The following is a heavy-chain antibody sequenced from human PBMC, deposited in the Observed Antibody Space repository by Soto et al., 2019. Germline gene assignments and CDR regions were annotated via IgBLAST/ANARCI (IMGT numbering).Heavy chain of an antibody. V-gene: IGHV3-33*01. CDR3: ARDDAFGNENAFDL. CDR1: GFSFRTYG. CDR2: ISPK. Sequence: GGSLRLSCAVSGFSFRTYGFHWVRQPPGKGLEWVAVISPKGLSDSVEGRSTISRDNSKDTLYLQMNNLRAEDTAVYYCARDDAFGNENAFDLWGQGTMVTVSS. J-gene: IGHJ3*01. D-gene: IGHD1-1*01.